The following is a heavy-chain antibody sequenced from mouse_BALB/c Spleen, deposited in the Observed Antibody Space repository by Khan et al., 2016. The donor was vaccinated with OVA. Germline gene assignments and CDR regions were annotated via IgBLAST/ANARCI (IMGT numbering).Heavy chain of an antibody. Sequence: QIQLVQSGLELKKPGATVQFPCKAPGFTFINYGMNWVKQAPGMGLKWLGWLNTYTGEPTFADDFKGRFAVSKKTSAITAYLQNNSHINRDTATDFCAGEGYNETMDYWGQGTSVTVSS. V-gene: IGHV9-3-1*01. CDR3: AGEGYNETMDY. CDR2: LNTYTGEP. J-gene: IGHJ4*01. CDR1: GFTFINYG. D-gene: IGHD2-14*01.